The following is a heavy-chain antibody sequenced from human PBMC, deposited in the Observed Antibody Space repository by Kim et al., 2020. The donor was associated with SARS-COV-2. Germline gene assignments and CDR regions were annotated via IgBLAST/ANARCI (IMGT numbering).Heavy chain of an antibody. J-gene: IGHJ6*02. V-gene: IGHV3-33*01. CDR1: GFTFSSYG. CDR3: ARTAYDFWSGYFAYGMDV. Sequence: GGSLRLSCAASGFTFSSYGMHWVRQAPGKGLEWVAVIWYDGSNKYYADSVKGRFTISRDNSKNTLYLQMNSLRAEDTAVYYCARTAYDFWSGYFAYGMDVWGQGTTVTVSS. D-gene: IGHD3-3*01. CDR2: IWYDGSNK.